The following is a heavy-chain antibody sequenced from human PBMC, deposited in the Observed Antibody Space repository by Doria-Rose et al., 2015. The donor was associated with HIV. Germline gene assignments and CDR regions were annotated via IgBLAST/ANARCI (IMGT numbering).Heavy chain of an antibody. CDR3: ARIKSSRWYHKYYFDF. D-gene: IGHD6-13*01. V-gene: IGHV2-26*01. CDR1: GVSLSSPGMG. J-gene: IGHJ4*02. Sequence: QESGPVLVKPTETLTLTCTVSGVSLSSPGMGVSWIRQPPGKALEWLANILSDDERLYKTSLKSRLTISRGTSKSQVVLTMTDMDPVDTATYYCARIKSSRWYHKYYFDFWGQGTLVIVSA. CDR2: ILSDDER.